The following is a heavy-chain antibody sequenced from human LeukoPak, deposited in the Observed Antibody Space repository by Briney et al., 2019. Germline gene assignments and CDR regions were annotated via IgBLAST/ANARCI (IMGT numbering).Heavy chain of an antibody. CDR2: IWYDGSNK. Sequence: GGSLRLSCAASGFTFRNYAMHWVRQAPGKGLEWVAVIWYDGSNKNYADSVKGRFTISRDNSKNTLSLQMNSLRVEDTAIYYCAKDIQLSTWGLGTMVTVSS. CDR1: GFTFRNYA. V-gene: IGHV3-33*06. D-gene: IGHD5-24*01. CDR3: AKDIQLST. J-gene: IGHJ3*01.